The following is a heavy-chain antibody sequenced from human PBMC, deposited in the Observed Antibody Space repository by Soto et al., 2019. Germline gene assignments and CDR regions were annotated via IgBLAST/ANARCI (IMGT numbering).Heavy chain of an antibody. Sequence: QVQLVQSGAEVKKPGSSVKVSCKASGGTFSSYAISWVRQAPGQGLEWMGGIIPISGTANYAQKFQGRVTITADESTSTAYMELSSLRSEDTAVYYCAREQGSSTSLEIYYYYYYGMDVWGQWTTVPVTS. V-gene: IGHV1-69*01. CDR1: GGTFSSYA. D-gene: IGHD2-2*01. CDR3: AREQGSSTSLEIYYYYYYGMDV. J-gene: IGHJ6*02. CDR2: IIPISGTA.